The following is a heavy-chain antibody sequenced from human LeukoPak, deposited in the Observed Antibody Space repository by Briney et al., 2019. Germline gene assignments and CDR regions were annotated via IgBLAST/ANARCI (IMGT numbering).Heavy chain of an antibody. Sequence: ASVKVSCKASGGTFSSYAISWVRQAPGQGLEWMGIINPSGGSTSYAQKFQGRVTMTRDTSTSTVYMELSSLRSEDTAVYYCARVGTAMVTIPPDYWGQGTLVTVSS. J-gene: IGHJ4*02. V-gene: IGHV1-46*01. D-gene: IGHD5-18*01. CDR2: INPSGGST. CDR3: ARVGTAMVTIPPDY. CDR1: GGTFSSYA.